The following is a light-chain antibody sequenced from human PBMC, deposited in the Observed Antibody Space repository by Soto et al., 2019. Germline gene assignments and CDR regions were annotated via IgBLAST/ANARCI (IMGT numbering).Light chain of an antibody. Sequence: QSVLTQPPSVSAAPGQKVTISCSGGSSNIGNNYVSWYQQLPGTAPKLLIYDNNKRPSGIPDRFSGSKSGTSATLGITGLQTGDEADYYCGTWDSSLSAPVFGGGTKLTVL. J-gene: IGLJ2*01. CDR2: DNN. V-gene: IGLV1-51*01. CDR1: SSNIGNNY. CDR3: GTWDSSLSAPV.